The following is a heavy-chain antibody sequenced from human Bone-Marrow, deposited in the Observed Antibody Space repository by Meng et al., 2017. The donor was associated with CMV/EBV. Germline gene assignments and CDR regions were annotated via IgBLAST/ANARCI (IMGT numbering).Heavy chain of an antibody. V-gene: IGHV4-59*01. Sequence: SETLSLTCTVPGGSISSYYWSWIRQPPGKGLEWIGYIYYSGSTNYNPSLKSRVTISVDTSKNQFSLKLSSVTAADTAVYYCARGRSLVSPFDYWGQGTLVTVYS. CDR2: IYYSGST. CDR3: ARGRSLVSPFDY. J-gene: IGHJ4*02. CDR1: GGSISSYY. D-gene: IGHD3-16*02.